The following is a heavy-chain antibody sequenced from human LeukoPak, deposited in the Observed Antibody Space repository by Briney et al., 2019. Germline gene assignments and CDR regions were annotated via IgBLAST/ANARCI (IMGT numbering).Heavy chain of an antibody. Sequence: GGSLRLSCAASGFTFSSYAMNWVRQARGKGLEWVSSISGSRSDIYYADFVKGRFIISRDNAKNSLYLQMNSLRAADTAVYYCAELGITMIGGVWGKGTTVTISS. CDR3: AELGITMIGGV. CDR1: GFTFSSYA. CDR2: ISGSRSDI. J-gene: IGHJ6*04. V-gene: IGHV3-21*01. D-gene: IGHD3-10*02.